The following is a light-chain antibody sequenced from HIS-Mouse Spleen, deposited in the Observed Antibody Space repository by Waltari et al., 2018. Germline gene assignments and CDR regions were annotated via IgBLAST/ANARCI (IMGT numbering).Light chain of an antibody. CDR2: WGR. V-gene: IGLV2-23*01. CDR1: SSDVGSYNL. J-gene: IGLJ3*02. Sequence: QSALTQPAPVSGSPGQSITIPCTGTSSDVGSYNLFSWYQQHPGKAPKLMIYWGRKRPSGVSNRFSGSKSGNTASLTISGLQAEDEADYYCCSYAGSSTWVFGGGTKLTVL. CDR3: CSYAGSSTWV.